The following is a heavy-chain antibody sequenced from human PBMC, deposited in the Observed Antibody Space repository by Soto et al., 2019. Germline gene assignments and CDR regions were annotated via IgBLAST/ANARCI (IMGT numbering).Heavy chain of an antibody. CDR1: GGSISSYY. V-gene: IGHV4-59*01. CDR3: ARTAAAVWGYYYGMDV. CDR2: IYYSGST. D-gene: IGHD6-13*01. Sequence: SETLSLTCTVSGGSISSYYWSWIRQPPGKGLEWIGYIYYSGSTNYNPSLKSRVTISVDTSKNQFSLKLSSVTAADTAVYYCARTAAAVWGYYYGMDVWGQGTTVTVSS. J-gene: IGHJ6*02.